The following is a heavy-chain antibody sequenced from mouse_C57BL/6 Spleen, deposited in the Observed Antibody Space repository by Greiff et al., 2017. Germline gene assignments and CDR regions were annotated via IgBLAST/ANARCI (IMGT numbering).Heavy chain of an antibody. D-gene: IGHD4-1*01. CDR3: TRDNTGTFAY. CDR2: ISSGGDYI. J-gene: IGHJ3*01. CDR1: GFTFSSYA. Sequence: EVHLVESGEGLVKPGGSLKLSCAASGFTFSSYAMSWVRQTPEKRLEWVAYISSGGDYIYYADTVKGRFTISRDNARNTLYLQMSSLKSEDTAMYYWTRDNTGTFAYWGQGTLVTVSA. V-gene: IGHV5-9-1*02.